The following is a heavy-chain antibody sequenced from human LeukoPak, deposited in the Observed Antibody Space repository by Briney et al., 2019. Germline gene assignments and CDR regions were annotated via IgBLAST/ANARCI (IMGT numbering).Heavy chain of an antibody. V-gene: IGHV4-30-2*01. D-gene: IGHD6-19*01. Sequence: SQTLSLTCAVSGGSISSGGYSWRWIRQPPGKGLEWIGYIYHSGSTYYNPSLKSRVTISVDTSKNQFSLKLSSVTAADTAVYYCARVAAVAHFDYWGQGTLVTVSS. CDR2: IYHSGST. J-gene: IGHJ4*02. CDR3: ARVAAVAHFDY. CDR1: GGSISSGGYS.